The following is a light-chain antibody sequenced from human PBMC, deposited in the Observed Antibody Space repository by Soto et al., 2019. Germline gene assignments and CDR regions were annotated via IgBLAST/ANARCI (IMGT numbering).Light chain of an antibody. J-gene: IGKJ1*01. CDR1: QPISTW. CDR2: DAS. CDR3: HQYNYYRPT. Sequence: DIELTQSPAALSAYVGDRVTITCRASQPISTWLAWYQEKPGKAPKLLIYDASSLEGGVPSRFSGSGSGTEFTLTISSLQPDDFATYYCHQYNYYRPTFGQGTKVDIK. V-gene: IGKV1-5*01.